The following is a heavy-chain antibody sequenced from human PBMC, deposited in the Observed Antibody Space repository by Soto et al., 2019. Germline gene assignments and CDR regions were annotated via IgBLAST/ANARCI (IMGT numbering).Heavy chain of an antibody. J-gene: IGHJ3*02. V-gene: IGHV3-9*01. Sequence: EVQLVESGGGLVQPGRSLRLSCAASGFTFDDYAMHWVRQAPGKGLEWVSGISWNRGSIGYADSVKGRFTISRDNAQNPLFLQMNSLRPEDTALYYCAKGGVLPAEAWFAFHIWGQGTMVTVSS. CDR3: AKGGVLPAEAWFAFHI. CDR1: GFTFDDYA. CDR2: ISWNRGSI. D-gene: IGHD2-2*01.